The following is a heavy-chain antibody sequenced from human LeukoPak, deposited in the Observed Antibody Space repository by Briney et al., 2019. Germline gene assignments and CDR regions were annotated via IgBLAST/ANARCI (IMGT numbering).Heavy chain of an antibody. CDR3: AKAQMTTVVTPYYYYMDV. CDR2: ISGSGGST. D-gene: IGHD4-23*01. V-gene: IGHV3-23*01. J-gene: IGHJ6*03. Sequence: GGSLRLSCAASGFTFSSYAMSWVRQAPGKGLEWVSAISGSGGSTYYADSVRGRFTISRDNSKNTLYLQMNSLRAEDTAVYYCAKAQMTTVVTPYYYYMDVWGKGTTVTVSS. CDR1: GFTFSSYA.